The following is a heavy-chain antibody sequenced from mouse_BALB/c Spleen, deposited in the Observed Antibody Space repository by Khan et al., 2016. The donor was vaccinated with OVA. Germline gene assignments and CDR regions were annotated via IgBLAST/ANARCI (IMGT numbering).Heavy chain of an antibody. D-gene: IGHD2-1*01. J-gene: IGHJ3*01. V-gene: IGHV5-9-3*01. CDR2: ISSDGDYT. CDR1: GFTFSTYA. CDR3: ARSPYGNFAY. Sequence: LVESGGGLVKPGGSLKLSCAASGFTFSTYAMSWVRQTPEKRLEWVANISSDGDYTYYPDNVTGRFTISRDNAKNTLYLQMISLRSEDTAMYYCARSPYGNFAYWGQGTLVTGSA.